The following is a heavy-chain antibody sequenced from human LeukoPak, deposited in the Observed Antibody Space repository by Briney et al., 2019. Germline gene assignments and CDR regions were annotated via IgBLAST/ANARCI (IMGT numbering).Heavy chain of an antibody. CDR3: VRDWGVAVKGCSNASCYTSWFDP. V-gene: IGHV3-30*04. CDR2: ISYDGSNK. D-gene: IGHD2-2*02. Sequence: GGSLRLSCAASGFTFSSYAMHWVRQAPGKGLEWVAVISYDGSNKYYADSVKGRFTISRDNSKNTLYLQMNSLSTEDTAVYYCVRDWGVAVKGCSNASCYTSWFDPWGQGTLVTVSS. J-gene: IGHJ5*02. CDR1: GFTFSSYA.